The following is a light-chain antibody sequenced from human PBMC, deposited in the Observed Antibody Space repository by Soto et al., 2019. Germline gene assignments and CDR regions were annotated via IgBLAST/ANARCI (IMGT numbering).Light chain of an antibody. J-gene: IGLJ2*01. CDR3: NSYTNSSAVV. CDR1: RDDIGAYDY. Sequence: ALTQPASVSGSPGQSITMSCAGTRDDIGAYDYVSWYQQHPGNAPKLLVYEVTNRPSGVSDRFSGSKSGNTASLTISGLQAENEADYYCNSYTNSSAVVFGGGTKVTVL. CDR2: EVT. V-gene: IGLV2-14*01.